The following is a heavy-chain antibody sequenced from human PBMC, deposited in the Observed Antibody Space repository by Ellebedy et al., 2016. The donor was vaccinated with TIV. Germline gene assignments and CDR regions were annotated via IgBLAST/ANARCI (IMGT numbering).Heavy chain of an antibody. Sequence: GESLKISCAASGFTFSYYWMSWVRQAPGKGLEWLANIKQDGSDKNYMDSVKGRFSISRDNSKNSLYLQMDSLTAEDTAVYYCARRVAGKASFDYWGQGTLVTVSS. D-gene: IGHD6-19*01. CDR2: IKQDGSDK. CDR3: ARRVAGKASFDY. V-gene: IGHV3-7*03. CDR1: GFTFSYYW. J-gene: IGHJ4*02.